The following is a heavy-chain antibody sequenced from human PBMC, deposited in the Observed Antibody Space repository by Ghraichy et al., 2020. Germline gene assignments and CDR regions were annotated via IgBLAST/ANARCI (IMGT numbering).Heavy chain of an antibody. CDR1: GGSFSGYY. Sequence: SETLSLTCAVYGGSFSGYYWSWIRQPPGKGLEWIGEINHSGSTNYNPSLKSRVTISVDTSKNQFSLKLSSVTAADTAVYYCARVGVDTAWDFDYWGQGTLVTVSS. CDR3: ARVGVDTAWDFDY. D-gene: IGHD5-18*01. V-gene: IGHV4-34*01. CDR2: INHSGST. J-gene: IGHJ4*02.